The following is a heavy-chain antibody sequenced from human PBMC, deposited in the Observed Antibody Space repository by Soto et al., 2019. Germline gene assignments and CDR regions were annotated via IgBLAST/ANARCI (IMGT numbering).Heavy chain of an antibody. CDR2: ISGSGGST. CDR3: AKISAGAVLGYFDY. J-gene: IGHJ4*02. CDR1: GFTFSSYA. D-gene: IGHD3-16*01. Sequence: GGSLRLSCAASGFTFSSYAMSWVRQAPGKGLEWVPAISGSGGSTYYADSVKGRFTISRDNSKNTLYLQMNSLRAEDTAVYYCAKISAGAVLGYFDYWGQGTLVTVSS. V-gene: IGHV3-23*01.